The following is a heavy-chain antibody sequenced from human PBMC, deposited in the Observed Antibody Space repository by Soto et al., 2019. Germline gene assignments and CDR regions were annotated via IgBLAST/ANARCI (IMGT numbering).Heavy chain of an antibody. CDR2: INAHSGGT. J-gene: IGHJ5*02. Sequence: ASVKVSCKASGFSFTGYYIHWLRQAPGQGLEWTGWINAHSGGTEYAQKFQGRVTLTRDTSISTAYMTLSSLRSDDTAIYYCAKDLTRQLAYWLDPWGQGTQVTVSS. CDR1: GFSFTGYY. CDR3: AKDLTRQLAYWLDP. V-gene: IGHV1-2*02. D-gene: IGHD6-6*01.